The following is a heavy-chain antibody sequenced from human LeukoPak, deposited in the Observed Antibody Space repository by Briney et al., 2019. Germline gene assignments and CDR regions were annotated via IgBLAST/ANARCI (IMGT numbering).Heavy chain of an antibody. J-gene: IGHJ4*02. D-gene: IGHD3-3*01. CDR3: ARVGKDYDFWSGPLHLIDY. CDR1: GGSISSYY. Sequence: SETLSLTCTVSGGSISSYYWSWIRQPPGKGLEWIGYIYYSGSTNYNPSLKSRVTISVDTSKNQFSLKLSSVTAADTAVYYCARVGKDYDFWSGPLHLIDYWGQGTLVTVSS. V-gene: IGHV4-59*01. CDR2: IYYSGST.